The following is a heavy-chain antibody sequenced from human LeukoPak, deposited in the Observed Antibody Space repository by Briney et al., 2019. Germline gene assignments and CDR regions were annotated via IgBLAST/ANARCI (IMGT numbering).Heavy chain of an antibody. Sequence: ASVKVSCKASGYTFTGYYIHWVRQAPGQGLEWMGWINPNSGDTDYAQKFQGRVSMTRDTSISTAYMELSRLRSDDTAVYYCARTITGTLDYWGQGTLVTGSS. J-gene: IGHJ4*02. V-gene: IGHV1-2*02. CDR3: ARTITGTLDY. D-gene: IGHD1-7*01. CDR2: INPNSGDT. CDR1: GYTFTGYY.